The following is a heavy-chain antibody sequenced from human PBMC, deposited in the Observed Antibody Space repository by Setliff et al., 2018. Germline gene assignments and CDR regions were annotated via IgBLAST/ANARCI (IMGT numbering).Heavy chain of an antibody. CDR3: ARVPATVTTFYYYYMDV. CDR2: IYYSGST. J-gene: IGHJ6*03. V-gene: IGHV4-59*01. D-gene: IGHD4-17*01. CDR1: GGSISSYY. Sequence: SETLSLTCTVSGGSISSYYWSWIRQPPGKGLEWIGYIYYSGSTNYNPSLKGRVTISVDTSKNQFSLKLSSVTAADTAVYYCARVPATVTTFYYYYMDVWGKGTTVTVSS.